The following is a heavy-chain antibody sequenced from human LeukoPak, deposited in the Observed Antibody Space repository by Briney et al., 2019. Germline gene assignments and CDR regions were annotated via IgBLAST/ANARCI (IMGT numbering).Heavy chain of an antibody. Sequence: PGGSLRLSCAASGFTLRSYSMSWVRQAPGKGLKWVSTISTGGGNTYYADSVQGRFTVSRDDSKNTLYLQMNSLRAEDTAVYYCAKDGGLWISAHWGDSWGRGTLVTVSS. CDR1: GFTLRSYS. CDR3: AKDGGLWISAHWGDS. V-gene: IGHV3-23*01. CDR2: ISTGGGNT. D-gene: IGHD2-2*03. J-gene: IGHJ4*02.